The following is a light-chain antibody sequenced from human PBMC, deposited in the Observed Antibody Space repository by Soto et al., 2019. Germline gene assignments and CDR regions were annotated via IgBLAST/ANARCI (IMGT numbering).Light chain of an antibody. J-gene: IGLJ1*01. V-gene: IGLV2-14*01. CDR2: DVS. Sequence: QSVLTQPASVSGSPGQSITISCTGTSSDVGGYNYVSWYQQHPAKVPKLMIYDVSNRPSGVSDRFSGSKSGNTASLTISGLQAEDEAESYCYSYTTSSTYVFGTGTKVTVL. CDR3: YSYTTSSTYV. CDR1: SSDVGGYNY.